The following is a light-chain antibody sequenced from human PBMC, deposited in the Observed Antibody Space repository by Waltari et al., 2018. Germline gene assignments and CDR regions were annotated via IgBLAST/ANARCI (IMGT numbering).Light chain of an antibody. CDR3: QQYNIWPPKYT. Sequence: EIVMTQSPATLSVSPGEGATLSCRASQSVSSNVAWYQQKPGQAPRLLIYRASTRATGIPARFSGSGSGTEFTLTISSLQSEDFAVYYCQQYNIWPPKYTFGQGTKLEIK. J-gene: IGKJ2*01. CDR1: QSVSSN. CDR2: RAS. V-gene: IGKV3-15*01.